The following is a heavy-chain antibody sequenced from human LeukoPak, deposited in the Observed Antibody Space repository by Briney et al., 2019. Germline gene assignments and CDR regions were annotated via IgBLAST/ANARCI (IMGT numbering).Heavy chain of an antibody. J-gene: IGHJ6*02. V-gene: IGHV4-59*01. D-gene: IGHD3-16*01. CDR2: IYYSGST. CDR3: ARGGSYYRSSGMGV. CDR1: GGSISSYY. Sequence: SETLSLTCTVSGGSISSYYWSWIRQPPGKGLEWIGYIYYSGSTNYNPSLKSRVTISVDTSKNQFSLKLSSVTAADTAVYYCARGGSYYRSSGMGVWGQGTTVTVSS.